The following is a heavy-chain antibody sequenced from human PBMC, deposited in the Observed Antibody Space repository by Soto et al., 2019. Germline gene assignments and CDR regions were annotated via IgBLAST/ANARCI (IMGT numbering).Heavy chain of an antibody. CDR3: ARQGNYSGPFDY. D-gene: IGHD1-7*01. J-gene: IGHJ4*02. CDR1: GYTFSTYY. Sequence: GPSLKVSCKASGYTFSTYYMHWVRQAPGQGREWMGIINPSGGTANYAQKFQGRVTMTRDTSTSTVYMQLSSLRSEDTAVYYCARQGNYSGPFDYWDQGTLLTVFS. CDR2: INPSGGTA. V-gene: IGHV1-46*01.